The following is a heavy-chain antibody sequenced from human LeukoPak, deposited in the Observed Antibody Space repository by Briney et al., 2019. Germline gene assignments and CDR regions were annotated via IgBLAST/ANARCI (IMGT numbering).Heavy chain of an antibody. Sequence: GGSLRFSCAASGFTFSSFWLSWVRQAPGKGLEWVANIKQDGSEKSYVDSVKGRFTISRDNAKNSLYLQMHSLGAEDTAVYYCATYSSGWYNAFDIWGQGTMVTVSS. D-gene: IGHD6-19*01. CDR2: IKQDGSEK. V-gene: IGHV3-7*01. CDR3: ATYSSGWYNAFDI. CDR1: GFTFSSFW. J-gene: IGHJ3*02.